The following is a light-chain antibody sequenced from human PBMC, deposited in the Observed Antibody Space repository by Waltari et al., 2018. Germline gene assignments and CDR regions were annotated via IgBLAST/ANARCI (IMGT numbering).Light chain of an antibody. V-gene: IGKV3-20*01. CDR2: GAS. Sequence: EIVLTKSPGTLSLSLGERATLSCRASQSVSSSYLAWYQQKPRKAPRLRIYGASSRTTGIPDRFSGSGSGTDFTLTISRLEPEEVAVYYCQQYGSSPRTFGQGTKVEIK. CDR1: QSVSSSY. CDR3: QQYGSSPRT. J-gene: IGKJ1*01.